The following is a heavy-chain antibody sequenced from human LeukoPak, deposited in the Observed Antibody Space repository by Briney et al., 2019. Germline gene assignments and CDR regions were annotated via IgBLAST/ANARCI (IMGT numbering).Heavy chain of an antibody. J-gene: IGHJ4*02. Sequence: ASVKVSCKASGYTFTDYYMHWVRQAPGQGLEWMGWINPNSGGTNYAQKFQGRVTMTRDTSISTAYMELSRLRSDDTAVYYCAAVTYGSGSYFAFDYWGQGTLVTVSS. CDR3: AAVTYGSGSYFAFDY. V-gene: IGHV1-2*02. CDR2: INPNSGGT. D-gene: IGHD3-10*01. CDR1: GYTFTDYY.